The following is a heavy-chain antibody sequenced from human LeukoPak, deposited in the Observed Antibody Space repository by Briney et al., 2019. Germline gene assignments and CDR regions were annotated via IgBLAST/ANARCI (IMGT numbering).Heavy chain of an antibody. CDR1: GGSISSSSYY. CDR2: IYYNGDT. V-gene: IGHV4-39*07. D-gene: IGHD6-6*01. Sequence: SETLSLTCSVSGGSISSSSYYWGWIRQPPGKGLEWIGTIYYNGDTYYNPSLKSRVTVSIDTSKNQFSLKLSSVTVAGTAVYYCARDSHYSTSSPYYYYYYTNVWGEGTTVIVSS. CDR3: ARDSHYSTSSPYYYYYYTNV. J-gene: IGHJ6*03.